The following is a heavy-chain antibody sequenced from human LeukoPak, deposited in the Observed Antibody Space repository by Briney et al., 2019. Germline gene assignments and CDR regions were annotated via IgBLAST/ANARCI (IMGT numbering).Heavy chain of an antibody. CDR3: ATGHSYGYNY. CDR2: IKGDGSST. V-gene: IGHV3-74*01. CDR1: GFTFSDYW. J-gene: IGHJ4*02. D-gene: IGHD5-18*01. Sequence: PGGSLRLSCAASGFTFSDYWMTWVRQAPGKGLVWVSLIKGDGSSTTYMDSVKGRFIISRDNAKNTLYLQMNSLRTEDTAVYYCATGHSYGYNYWGQGTLVTVSP.